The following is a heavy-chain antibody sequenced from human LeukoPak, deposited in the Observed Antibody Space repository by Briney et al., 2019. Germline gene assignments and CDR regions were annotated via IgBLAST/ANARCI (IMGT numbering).Heavy chain of an antibody. Sequence: ASVKVSCKASGYTFTSYGISWVRQAPGQGLEWMGWISAYNGNTNYAQKLQGRVTMTTDTSTSTAYMELRSLRSDDPAVYYCARDRLYNWYFDLWGRGTLVTVSS. CDR2: ISAYNGNT. CDR3: ARDRLYNWYFDL. V-gene: IGHV1-18*01. CDR1: GYTFTSYG. D-gene: IGHD2/OR15-2a*01. J-gene: IGHJ2*01.